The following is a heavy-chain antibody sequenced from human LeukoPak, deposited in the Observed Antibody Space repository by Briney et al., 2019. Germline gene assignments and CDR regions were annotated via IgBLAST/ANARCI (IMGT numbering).Heavy chain of an antibody. J-gene: IGHJ4*02. CDR1: GFTFSSCW. CDR3: AKYRPLAGLEY. Sequence: PGGSLRLSCAASGFTFSSCWMSWVRQAPGKGLEWLAKIKEGGGEKYYVDSVKGRFTISRDNAKNSLYLQMNSLRDKDTAVYYCAKYRPLAGLEYWGQGTLVTVSS. CDR2: IKEGGGEK. V-gene: IGHV3-7*01. D-gene: IGHD6-19*01.